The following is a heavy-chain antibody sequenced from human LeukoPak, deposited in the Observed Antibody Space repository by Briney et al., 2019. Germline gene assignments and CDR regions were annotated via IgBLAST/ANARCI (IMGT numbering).Heavy chain of an antibody. V-gene: IGHV3-23*01. CDR1: GFTFSSYA. CDR3: AKGRPYGDHWFDY. D-gene: IGHD4-17*01. CDR2: ISGSGGNT. Sequence: PGGSLRLSCAASGFTFSSYAMSWVRQAPGKGLEWVSAISGSGGNTYYADSVKGRFTISRDNSKNTLYLQMNSLRAEDSAVYYCAKGRPYGDHWFDYWGQGTLVTVSS. J-gene: IGHJ5*01.